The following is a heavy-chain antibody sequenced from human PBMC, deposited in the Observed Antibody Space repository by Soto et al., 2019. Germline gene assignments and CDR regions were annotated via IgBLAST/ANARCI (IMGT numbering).Heavy chain of an antibody. D-gene: IGHD3-3*01. Sequence: QVQLVQSGAEVKKPGSSVNVSCKTSGGTFGNSAVTWVRQAPGQGLEWLGGIVPMVGRANYAQKFQGRVTITADESTITAYMELSSLNTVDTAVYYCARDGDPQSAFWSGPLGGGRFDPWGQGTLVTVSS. CDR2: IVPMVGRA. J-gene: IGHJ5*02. CDR3: ARDGDPQSAFWSGPLGGGRFDP. V-gene: IGHV1-69*12. CDR1: GGTFGNSA.